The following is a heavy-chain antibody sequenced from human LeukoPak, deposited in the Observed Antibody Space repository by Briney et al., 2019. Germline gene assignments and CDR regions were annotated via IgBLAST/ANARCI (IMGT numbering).Heavy chain of an antibody. D-gene: IGHD6-13*01. Sequence: SVKVSCKASGGTFSDYIVSWVRQAPGQGLEWMGRIIPTLSSANYAQKFQGRVTFTADKSTSTVYMELSSLRSEDTAVYYCARASELTRSSWYVPPFDSWGQGTLVTVSS. CDR2: IIPTLSSA. CDR1: GGTFSDYI. J-gene: IGHJ4*02. V-gene: IGHV1-69*08. CDR3: ARASELTRSSWYVPPFDS.